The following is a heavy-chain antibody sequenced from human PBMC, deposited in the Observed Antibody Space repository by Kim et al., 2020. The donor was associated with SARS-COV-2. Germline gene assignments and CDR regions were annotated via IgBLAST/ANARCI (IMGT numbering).Heavy chain of an antibody. V-gene: IGHV3-30*07. J-gene: IGHJ4*02. D-gene: IGHD5-12*01. Sequence: DSVKGRFTISRDNSKNTLYLQMNSLRAEDTAVYYCARDYVDIVATTLPHYWGQGTLVTVSS. CDR3: ARDYVDIVATTLPHY.